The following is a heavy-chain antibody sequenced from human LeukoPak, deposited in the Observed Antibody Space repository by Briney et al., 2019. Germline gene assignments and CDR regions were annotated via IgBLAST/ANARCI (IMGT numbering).Heavy chain of an antibody. CDR3: ARDRSHITPDY. D-gene: IGHD3-10*01. J-gene: IGHJ4*02. CDR1: GFTFSSYS. CDR2: ISSSSTYI. V-gene: IGHV3-21*01. Sequence: GGSLRLSCAASGFTFSSYSMNWVRQAPGKGLEWVSSISSSSTYIYYADSVKGRFTISRDNAKNSVYLQMNSLRAEDTAVYYCARDRSHITPDYWGQGTLVTVSS.